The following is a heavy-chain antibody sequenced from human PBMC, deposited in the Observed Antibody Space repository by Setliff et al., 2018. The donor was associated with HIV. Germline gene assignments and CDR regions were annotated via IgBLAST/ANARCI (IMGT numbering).Heavy chain of an antibody. D-gene: IGHD3-10*01. V-gene: IGHV4-4*07. J-gene: IGHJ5*02. Sequence: SETLSLTCTISGGSFGVYRWSWIRQSAGRGLEWIGRIDSSGTTDYKPSLKGRVAISVDTSRNQFSLRVNSVTAADTAVYFCARDRHSSGLGSYGPWGPGILVTVA. CDR2: IDSSGTT. CDR3: ARDRHSSGLGSYGP. CDR1: GGSFGVYR.